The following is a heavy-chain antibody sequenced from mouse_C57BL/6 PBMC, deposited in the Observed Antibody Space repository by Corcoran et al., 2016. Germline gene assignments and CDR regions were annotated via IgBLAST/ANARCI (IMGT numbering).Heavy chain of an antibody. CDR2: INTYSGVQ. CDR3: ARPDGYYSDY. D-gene: IGHD2-3*01. CDR1: GYNFTTYG. V-gene: IGHV9-3*01. Sequence: QIQLVQSGPELKKPGETVKISCKASGYNFTTYGMSWVKQAPGKGLKWMGWINTYSGVQTYAADFKGRFAFSLETSASTAYLQINNLKNEDTATYFCARPDGYYSDYWGQGTTLTVSS. J-gene: IGHJ2*01.